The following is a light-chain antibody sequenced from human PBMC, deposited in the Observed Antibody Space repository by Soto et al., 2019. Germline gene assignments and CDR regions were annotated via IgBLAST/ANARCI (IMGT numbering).Light chain of an antibody. V-gene: IGKV3D-20*01. CDR1: QSVSRSS. J-gene: IGKJ4*01. Sequence: EIVLTQSPATLSLSPGERATLSCGASQSVSRSSLAWYQQKPGLAPRLLIYDASSRATDIPDRFSGSGSGTDFTLTIKRLEPEDFAVYYCQQYGSAPGTFGGGTKVEIK. CDR2: DAS. CDR3: QQYGSAPGT.